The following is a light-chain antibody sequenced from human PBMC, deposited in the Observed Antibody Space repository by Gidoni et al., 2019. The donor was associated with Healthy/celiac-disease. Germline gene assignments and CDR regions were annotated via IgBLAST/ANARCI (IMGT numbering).Light chain of an antibody. CDR1: QSISSW. Sequence: DIQMTQSPSTLSASVGGRVTITCRASQSISSWLAWYQQKPGKAPKLLIYDASSLESGVPSRFSGSGSGTEFTLTISRLQPDDFATYYCQQYNSYSVTFGQGTKVEIK. CDR2: DAS. J-gene: IGKJ1*01. V-gene: IGKV1-5*01. CDR3: QQYNSYSVT.